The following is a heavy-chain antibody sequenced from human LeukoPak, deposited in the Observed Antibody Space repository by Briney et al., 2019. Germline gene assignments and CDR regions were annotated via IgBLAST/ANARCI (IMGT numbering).Heavy chain of an antibody. J-gene: IGHJ3*02. CDR1: GGSISSGSYY. Sequence: SQTLSLTCTVSGGSISSGSYYWSWIRQPAGKGLEWIGRIYTSGSTNYNPSLKSRVTISVDTSKNQFSLKLSSVTAADTAVYYCAREPYCDFWSGKGAFDIWGQGTMVTVSS. D-gene: IGHD3-3*01. V-gene: IGHV4-61*02. CDR2: IYTSGST. CDR3: AREPYCDFWSGKGAFDI.